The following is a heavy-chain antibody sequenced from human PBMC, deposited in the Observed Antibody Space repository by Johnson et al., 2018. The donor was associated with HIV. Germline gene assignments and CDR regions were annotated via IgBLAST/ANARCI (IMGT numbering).Heavy chain of an antibody. J-gene: IGHJ3*01. D-gene: IGHD3-10*01. CDR3: ARSMRGAFDV. CDR1: GFTFSSYG. CDR2: ISSSGSTI. V-gene: IGHV3-48*01. Sequence: VQLVESGGGMVQPGGSLRLSCAASGFTFSSYGMHWVRQAAGKGLEWISYISSSGSTIYYADYVEGRFTISRDNSKNTLYLQMNSLRAEDTAVYYWARSMRGAFDVWGQGTMVTVSS.